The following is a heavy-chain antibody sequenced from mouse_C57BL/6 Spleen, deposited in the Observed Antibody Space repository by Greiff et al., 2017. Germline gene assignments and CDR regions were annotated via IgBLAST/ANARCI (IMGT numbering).Heavy chain of an antibody. CDR3: ARHPQAYYSNYGYFDV. J-gene: IGHJ1*03. D-gene: IGHD2-5*01. CDR2: ISGGGGNT. CDR1: GFTFSSYT. V-gene: IGHV5-9*04. Sequence: EVKLVESGGGLVKPGGSLKLSCAASGFTFSSYTMSWVRQTPEQRLEWVANISGGGGNTYYPDSVKGRFTISRDNAKNTLYLQMSSRRSEDTAVYYCARHPQAYYSNYGYFDVWGTGTTVTVSS.